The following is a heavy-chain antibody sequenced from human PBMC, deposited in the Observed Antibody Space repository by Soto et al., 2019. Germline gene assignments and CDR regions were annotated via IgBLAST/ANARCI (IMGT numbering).Heavy chain of an antibody. CDR1: GGTFSSYT. V-gene: IGHV1-69*02. CDR2: IIPILGIA. J-gene: IGHJ4*02. D-gene: IGHD1-1*01. Sequence: GATVKVSCKASGGTFSSYTISWVRQAPGQGLEWMGRIIPILGIANYAQKFQGRVTITADKSTSTAYMELSSLRSEDTAVYYCARGATGTPFDCWGQGTLVTVSS. CDR3: ARGATGTPFDC.